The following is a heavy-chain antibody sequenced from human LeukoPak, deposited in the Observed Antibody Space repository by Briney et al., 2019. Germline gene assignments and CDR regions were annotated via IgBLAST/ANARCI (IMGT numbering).Heavy chain of an antibody. V-gene: IGHV3-7*01. CDR1: GFTFSNYD. D-gene: IGHD5-24*01. Sequence: QPGGSLRLSCAASGFTFSNYDMNWVRQAPGKGLEWVANIKEDGSEIYYVDVVKGRFTISRDNANNSLYLQMNSLGAEDTAVYYCARDLTPLIQLWPRSVDYNYGMDVWGRGTTVTVS. CDR2: IKEDGSEI. CDR3: ARDLTPLIQLWPRSVDYNYGMDV. J-gene: IGHJ6*02.